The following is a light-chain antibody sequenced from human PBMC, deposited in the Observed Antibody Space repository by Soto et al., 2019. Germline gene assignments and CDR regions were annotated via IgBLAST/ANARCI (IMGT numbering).Light chain of an antibody. J-gene: IGKJ4*01. CDR1: QDIINY. Sequence: DVQMTQSPSSLSASVGDRVTITCRASQDIINYLAWYQQKPRKNPTLLIYAASTLQPGVSSRFSGSGSGTHFTLTINRLQPEDVGTYFCQKYNAAPPTFGGGTKVEI. CDR3: QKYNAAPPT. V-gene: IGKV1-27*01. CDR2: AAS.